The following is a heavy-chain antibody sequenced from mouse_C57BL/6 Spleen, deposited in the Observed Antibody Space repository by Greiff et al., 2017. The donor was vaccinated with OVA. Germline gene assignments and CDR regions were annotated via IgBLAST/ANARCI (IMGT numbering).Heavy chain of an antibody. CDR2: IYPRDGST. D-gene: IGHD1-1*01. CDR1: GYTFTDHT. V-gene: IGHV1-78*01. Sequence: LQESDAELVKPGASVKISCKVSGYTFTDHTIHWMKQRPEQGLEWIGYIYPRDGSTKYNEKFKGKATLTADKSSSTAYMQLNSLTSEDSAVYFCAREVYYGSSYVYFDYWGQGTTLTVSS. CDR3: AREVYYGSSYVYFDY. J-gene: IGHJ2*01.